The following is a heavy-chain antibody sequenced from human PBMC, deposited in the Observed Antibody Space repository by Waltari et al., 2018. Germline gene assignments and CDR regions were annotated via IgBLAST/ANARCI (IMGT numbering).Heavy chain of an antibody. Sequence: QVPLVESGGGLVQPGRPLRHPCSASGCNVRTTAMYWVRQAPGKGLDWVGLISYDGGSKYYAESVRGLFTISRDNSKDTLSLQMNNLRLEDTATYYCATHLSSALLWAGRWGQGTLVIVSS. V-gene: IGHV3-30-3*01. CDR1: GCNVRTTA. CDR3: ATHLSSALLWAGR. CDR2: ISYDGGSK. D-gene: IGHD2-21*01. J-gene: IGHJ4*02.